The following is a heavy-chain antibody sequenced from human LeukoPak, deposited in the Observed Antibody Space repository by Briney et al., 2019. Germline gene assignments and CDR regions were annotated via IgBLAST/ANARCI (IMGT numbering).Heavy chain of an antibody. V-gene: IGHV3-30*18. J-gene: IGHJ4*02. Sequence: PGRSLRLSCAASGFTFSSYGMHWVRQAPGKGLEWVAVISYDGSNKYYADSVKGRFTISRDNSKNTLYLQMNSLRAEDTAVCYCAKGVAYYGSGSYSYWGQGTLVTVSS. CDR1: GFTFSSYG. D-gene: IGHD3-10*01. CDR3: AKGVAYYGSGSYSY. CDR2: ISYDGSNK.